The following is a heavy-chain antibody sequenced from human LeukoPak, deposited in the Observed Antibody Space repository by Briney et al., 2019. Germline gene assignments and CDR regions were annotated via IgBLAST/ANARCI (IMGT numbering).Heavy chain of an antibody. V-gene: IGHV3-69-1*01. J-gene: IGHJ5*02. CDR2: ISSSRTI. CDR1: GFTFSDYF. CDR3: ARDLYDSWREKNWFDP. Sequence: KTGGSLRLSCAASGFTFSDYFMYWVRQAPGKGLEWVSSISSSRTIYDADSVKGRFTISRDNAKNSLYLQMNSLRAEDTALYYCARDLYDSWREKNWFDPWGQGTLVTVSS. D-gene: IGHD3-3*01.